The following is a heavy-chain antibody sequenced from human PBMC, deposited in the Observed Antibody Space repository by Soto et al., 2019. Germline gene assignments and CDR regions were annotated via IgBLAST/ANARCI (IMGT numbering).Heavy chain of an antibody. D-gene: IGHD2-2*01. J-gene: IGHJ6*02. CDR2: IIPIFGTA. CDR3: ARERAGVGYCSSTSCKRDYYYGMDV. Sequence: QVQLVQSGAEVKKPGSSVKVSCKASGGTFSSYAISWVRQAPGQGLEWMGGIIPIFGTANYAQTFQGRVTITADESTSTAYMELSSLRSEDTAVYYCARERAGVGYCSSTSCKRDYYYGMDVWGQGTTVTVSS. CDR1: GGTFSSYA. V-gene: IGHV1-69*01.